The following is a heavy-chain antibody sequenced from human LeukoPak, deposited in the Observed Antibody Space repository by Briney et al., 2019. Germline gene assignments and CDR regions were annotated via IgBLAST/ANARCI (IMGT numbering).Heavy chain of an antibody. Sequence: GGSLRLSCAASGFTFSSYSMNWVRQAPGKGLEWVSSISSSSSYIYYADSVKGRFTISRDNAKNSLYLQTNSLRAEDTAVYYCAREGIDTAMTDYWGQGTLVTVSS. D-gene: IGHD5-18*01. CDR1: GFTFSSYS. CDR3: AREGIDTAMTDY. J-gene: IGHJ4*02. V-gene: IGHV3-21*01. CDR2: ISSSSSYI.